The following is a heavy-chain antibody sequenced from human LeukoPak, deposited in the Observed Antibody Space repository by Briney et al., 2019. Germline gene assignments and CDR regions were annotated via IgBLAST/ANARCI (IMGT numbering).Heavy chain of an antibody. CDR2: IYYSGST. CDR1: GGSISSYY. CDR3: ARVKYYDFWSGYYYYYYGMDV. J-gene: IGHJ6*02. Sequence: PSETLSLTCTVSGGSISSYYWSWIRQPPGTGLEWIGYIYYSGSTNYNPSLKSRVTISVDTSKNQFSLKLSSVTAADTAVYYCARVKYYDFWSGYYYYYYGMDVWGQGTTVTVSS. D-gene: IGHD3-3*01. V-gene: IGHV4-59*01.